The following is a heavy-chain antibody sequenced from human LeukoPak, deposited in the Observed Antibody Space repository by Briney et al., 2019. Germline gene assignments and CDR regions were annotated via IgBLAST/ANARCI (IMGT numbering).Heavy chain of an antibody. Sequence: AGESLRLTCAASGFTFSNYYMSWIRQAPGKGLEWVSYISSSGSTIYYADSVKGRFTIPRDNAKNSLYLQMNSLRAEDTAVYYCATEITPYYYMDVWGKGTTVTVSS. V-gene: IGHV3-11*04. CDR3: ATEITPYYYMDV. J-gene: IGHJ6*03. CDR1: GFTFSNYY. D-gene: IGHD3-16*01. CDR2: ISSSGSTI.